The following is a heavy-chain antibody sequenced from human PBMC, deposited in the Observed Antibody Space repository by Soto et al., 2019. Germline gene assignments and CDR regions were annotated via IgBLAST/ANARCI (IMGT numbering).Heavy chain of an antibody. CDR1: GYTFTTYD. D-gene: IGHD5-18*01. Sequence: GASVKVSCKTSGYTFTTYDINWVRQAAGQGLEWMGWMNPNSGNTGYAQKFQGRVTMTRDNFISTAYMELSSLRSEDTAVYYCAKSDTALSYGFDPWGQGTVVTAPQ. J-gene: IGHJ5*02. CDR3: AKSDTALSYGFDP. CDR2: MNPNSGNT. V-gene: IGHV1-8*01.